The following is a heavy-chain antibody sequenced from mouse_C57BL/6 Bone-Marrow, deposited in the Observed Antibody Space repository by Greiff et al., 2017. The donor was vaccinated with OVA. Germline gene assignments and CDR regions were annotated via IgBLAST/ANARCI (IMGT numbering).Heavy chain of an antibody. D-gene: IGHD2-4*01. V-gene: IGHV1-69*01. J-gene: IGHJ3*01. CDR1: GYTFTSYW. CDR3: ARRRLRRGLLFDY. CDR2: IDPSDSYT. Sequence: QVQLQQPGAELVMPGASVKLSCKASGYTFTSYWMHWVKQRPGQGLEWIGEIDPSDSYTNYNQKFKGKSTLTVDKSSSTAYMQLSSLTSEDSAVYYCARRRLRRGLLFDYWGQGTLVTVSA.